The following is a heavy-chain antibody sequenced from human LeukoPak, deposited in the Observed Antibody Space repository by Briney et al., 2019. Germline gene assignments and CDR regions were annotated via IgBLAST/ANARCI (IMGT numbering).Heavy chain of an antibody. J-gene: IGHJ4*02. D-gene: IGHD3-22*01. CDR1: GGSYSGYS. V-gene: IGHV4-34*01. Sequence: SGTLCLTCAVHGGSYSGYSWSWVRDPPGRGLGCGGELNHSGSTDYNPSHKSRVPISVATSKSQFSLKLSSETAADTAVYYCARAAMYYYDSSGHLDYWGQGTLVTVSS. CDR2: LNHSGST. CDR3: ARAAMYYYDSSGHLDY.